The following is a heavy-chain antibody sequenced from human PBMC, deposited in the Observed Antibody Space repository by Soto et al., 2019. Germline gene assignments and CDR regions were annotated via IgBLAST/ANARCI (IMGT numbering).Heavy chain of an antibody. CDR1: GFTFTSSA. J-gene: IGHJ4*02. CDR2: IAVGSGYT. D-gene: IGHD2-8*01. Sequence: DLEQSGPEVKKPGTSVKVSCKASGFTFTSSAFQWVRQARGQRLEWIGWIAVGSGYTNYAQRFQDRVTLTRDMSTATTYMELSRLTSEETAIYYCAADATAWQQMVPSDYWGQGTLVTVSS. CDR3: AADATAWQQMVPSDY. V-gene: IGHV1-58*01.